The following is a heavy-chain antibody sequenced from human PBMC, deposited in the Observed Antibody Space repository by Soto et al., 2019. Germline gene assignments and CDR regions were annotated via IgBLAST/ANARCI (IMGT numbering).Heavy chain of an antibody. V-gene: IGHV3-7*01. CDR3: ARDPVRGDEFNFAY. Sequence: GSLRLSCEASGXMVSTCWMAWVRQAPGKGLEWVANIMPEGSEKNYADSVKGRFTISRDNAGNSLSLQMDTLRAEDTGVYYCARDPVRGDEFNFAYWGQGTQVPVSS. J-gene: IGHJ4*02. D-gene: IGHD3-10*01. CDR1: GXMVSTCW. CDR2: IMPEGSEK.